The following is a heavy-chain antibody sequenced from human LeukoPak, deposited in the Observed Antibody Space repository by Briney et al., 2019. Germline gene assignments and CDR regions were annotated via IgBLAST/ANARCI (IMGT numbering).Heavy chain of an antibody. V-gene: IGHV3-23*01. D-gene: IGHD2-8*01. CDR3: AKDRMAYED. CDR2: ISGSGGST. CDR1: GFTFSSYA. J-gene: IGHJ4*02. Sequence: PGGSLRLSCAASGFTFSSYAMSWVRQAPGKGLEWVSGISGSGGSTYYTDSVKGRFTISRDNSKNTLYLQMNSLRAEDTALYYCAKDRMAYEDWGQGTLVTVSS.